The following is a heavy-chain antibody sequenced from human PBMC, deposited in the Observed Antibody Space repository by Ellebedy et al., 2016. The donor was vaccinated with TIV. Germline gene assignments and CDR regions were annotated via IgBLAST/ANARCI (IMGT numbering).Heavy chain of an antibody. V-gene: IGHV3-48*02. CDR1: GFTFSSYS. J-gene: IGHJ4*02. CDR3: ARDRLSGVIDFDY. Sequence: GESLKISXAASGFTFSSYSMNWVRQAPGKGLEWVSYISDSSSTIYYADSVKGRFTISRDNAKNSLYLQMNSLRDEDTAVYYCARDRLSGVIDFDYWGQGTLVTVSS. CDR2: ISDSSSTI. D-gene: IGHD3-10*01.